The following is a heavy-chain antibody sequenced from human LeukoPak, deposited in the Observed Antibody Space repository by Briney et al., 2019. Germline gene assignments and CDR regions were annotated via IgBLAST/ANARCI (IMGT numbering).Heavy chain of an antibody. V-gene: IGHV4-59*01. D-gene: IGHD1-26*01. CDR1: GGSIRNYY. Sequence: SETLSLTCTVSGGSIRNYYWSWIRQPPGKQLEWIGYIYHSGSTNYNPSLKSRVTISVDTSKDQFSLKLTSVTAADTAVYFCARGSGLRRWELSTIYNYGMDVWGQGTTVTVSS. J-gene: IGHJ6*02. CDR2: IYHSGST. CDR3: ARGSGLRRWELSTIYNYGMDV.